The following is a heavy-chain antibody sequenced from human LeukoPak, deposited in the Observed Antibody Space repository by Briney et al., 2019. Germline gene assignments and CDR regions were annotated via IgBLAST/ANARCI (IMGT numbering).Heavy chain of an antibody. CDR3: ARRGFYDTSGYLFDY. V-gene: IGHV3-48*03. Sequence: GGSLRLSCVASGFIFSRYEMNWVRQAPGKGLEWLSYIGTSGSIMSYADSVKGRFTISRDNAKNSLYLQMNSLRAEDTAVYYCARRGFYDTSGYLFDYWGQGTLVTVPS. CDR1: GFIFSRYE. J-gene: IGHJ4*02. D-gene: IGHD3-22*01. CDR2: IGTSGSIM.